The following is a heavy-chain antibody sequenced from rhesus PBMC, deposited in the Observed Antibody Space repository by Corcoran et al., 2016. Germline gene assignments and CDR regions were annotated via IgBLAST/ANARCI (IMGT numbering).Heavy chain of an antibody. V-gene: IGHV3-201*01. Sequence: EVQLVESGGGAVQPGGSLRLSCAASGFTFADSAMNWVRQAPGKGLGWVSGISGDGGRTGYADSVKGRFSISRDNAKNSLYLQMDRLRAEDTALYYCAKDMMIAADTYWGQGVLVTVSS. J-gene: IGHJ4*01. CDR3: AKDMMIAADTY. D-gene: IGHD6-19*01. CDR1: GFTFADSA. CDR2: ISGDGGRT.